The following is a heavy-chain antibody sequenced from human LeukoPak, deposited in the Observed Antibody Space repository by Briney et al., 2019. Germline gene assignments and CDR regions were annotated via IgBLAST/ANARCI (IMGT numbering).Heavy chain of an antibody. D-gene: IGHD1-14*01. CDR2: IIPILGIA. CDR1: GGTFSSYA. CDR3: ARGLGMNPRDDAFDI. Sequence: SVKVSCKASGGTFSSYAISWVRQAPGQGLEWMGRIIPILGIANYAQKFQGRVTITADKSTSTAYMELSSLRSEDTAVYYCARGLGMNPRDDAFDIWGQGTMVTVSS. V-gene: IGHV1-69*04. J-gene: IGHJ3*02.